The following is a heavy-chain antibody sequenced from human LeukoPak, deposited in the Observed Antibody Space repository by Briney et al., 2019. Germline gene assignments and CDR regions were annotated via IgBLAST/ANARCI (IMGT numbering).Heavy chain of an antibody. Sequence: GASVKASCKASGYTFSTYAIHWVRQAPGQRPEWMGWINAGNANTKYLEKFQGRITITRDTSASTGYMELSSLKSEDTAVYYCARQGGGPYSGSPLDYWGQGTLVTVSS. CDR2: INAGNANT. J-gene: IGHJ4*02. D-gene: IGHD1-26*01. CDR1: GYTFSTYA. V-gene: IGHV1-3*01. CDR3: ARQGGGPYSGSPLDY.